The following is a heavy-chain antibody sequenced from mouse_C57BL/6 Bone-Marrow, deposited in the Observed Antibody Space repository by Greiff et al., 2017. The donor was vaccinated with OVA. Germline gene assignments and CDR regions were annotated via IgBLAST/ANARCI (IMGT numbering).Heavy chain of an antibody. V-gene: IGHV1-82*01. J-gene: IGHJ2*01. CDR3: ARRITDYYGSSYYYFDY. CDR1: GYAFSSSW. Sequence: QVQLKESGPELVKPGASVKISCKASGYAFSSSWMNWVKQRPGKGLEWIGRIYPGDGDTNYNGKFKGKATLTADNSSSTAYMQLSSLTSEDSAVYFCARRITDYYGSSYYYFDYWGQGTTLTVSS. D-gene: IGHD1-1*01. CDR2: IYPGDGDT.